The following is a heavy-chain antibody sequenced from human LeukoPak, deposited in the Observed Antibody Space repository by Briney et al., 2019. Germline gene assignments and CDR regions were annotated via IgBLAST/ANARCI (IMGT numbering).Heavy chain of an antibody. CDR1: GYSFSSYW. CDR2: IDPGDSFT. D-gene: IGHD2-8*02. Sequence: PGESLRISCTGSGYSFSSYWISWVRQMPGKCLEWMGRIDPGDSFTKYRPSLEGRVTISADKSLSTVYLQWSSLKASDTAIYYCARDGGGVSSWVSHWGQGTLVTVSS. V-gene: IGHV5-10-1*01. CDR3: ARDGGGVSSWVSH. J-gene: IGHJ4*02.